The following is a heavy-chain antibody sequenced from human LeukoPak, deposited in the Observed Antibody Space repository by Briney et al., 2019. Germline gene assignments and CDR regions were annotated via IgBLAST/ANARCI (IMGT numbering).Heavy chain of an antibody. V-gene: IGHV4-59*01. CDR1: GGSISSYY. CDR2: IYYSGST. J-gene: IGHJ4*02. Sequence: SETLSLTCTVSGGSISSYYWSWIRQPPEKGLEWIGYIYYSGSTNYNPSLKSRVTISVDTSKNQFSLKLNSVTAADTAVYYCAGGGDSGGYYYPMFDYWGQGTLVTVSS. D-gene: IGHD3-22*01. CDR3: AGGGDSGGYYYPMFDY.